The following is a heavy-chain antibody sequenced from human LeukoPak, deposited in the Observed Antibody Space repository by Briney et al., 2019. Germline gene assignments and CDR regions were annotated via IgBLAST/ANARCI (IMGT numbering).Heavy chain of an antibody. J-gene: IGHJ4*02. V-gene: IGHV4-39*01. CDR2: IYYSGST. D-gene: IGHD6-13*01. CDR3: ARQDSSSWNYYFDY. Sequence: PSETLSLTCTVSGGSISSSSYYWGWIRQPPGKGLEWIGSIYYSGSTYYNPSLKSRVTISVDTSKNQFSLKLSSVTAADTAVYYCARQDSSSWNYYFDYWGQGTLVTVSS. CDR1: GGSISSSSYY.